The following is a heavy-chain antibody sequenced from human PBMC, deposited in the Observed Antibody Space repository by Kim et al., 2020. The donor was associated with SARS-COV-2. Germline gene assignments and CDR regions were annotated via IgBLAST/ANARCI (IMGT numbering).Heavy chain of an antibody. D-gene: IGHD3-22*01. CDR3: ARAPIVVVITHFDY. V-gene: IGHV4-31*02. Sequence: NPSHKSRVTISVDTSKNQFSLKLSSVTAADTAVYYCARAPIVVVITHFDYWGQGTLVTVSS. J-gene: IGHJ4*02.